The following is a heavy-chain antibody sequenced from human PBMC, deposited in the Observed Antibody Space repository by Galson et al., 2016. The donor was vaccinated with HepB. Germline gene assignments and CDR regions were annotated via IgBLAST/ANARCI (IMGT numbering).Heavy chain of an antibody. V-gene: IGHV1-18*01. Sequence: SVKVSCKASGYTFISYGISWVRQAPGQGLEWMGWISPFDGNTHSAQKLQGRVTMTTDTSTSTAYMELRNLRSDDTAVYYCARDLRYDFWSGYAGLYHYYGMDVWGQGTTVTVSS. CDR2: ISPFDGNT. J-gene: IGHJ6*02. CDR1: GYTFISYG. CDR3: ARDLRYDFWSGYAGLYHYYGMDV. D-gene: IGHD3-3*01.